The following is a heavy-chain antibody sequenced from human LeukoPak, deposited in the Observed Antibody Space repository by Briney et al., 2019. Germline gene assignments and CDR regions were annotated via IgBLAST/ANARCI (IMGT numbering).Heavy chain of an antibody. CDR3: ARDLGYGGNRPFDY. Sequence: GGSLRLSCAASGFTFSSYNMNWVRQAPGKGLEWVSSISTSSSYTYYADSLKGRFTISRDNAKNSLYLQMNSLRAEDTAVYYCARDLGYGGNRPFDYWGQGTLVTVSS. V-gene: IGHV3-21*01. CDR1: GFTFSSYN. J-gene: IGHJ4*02. CDR2: ISTSSSYT. D-gene: IGHD4-23*01.